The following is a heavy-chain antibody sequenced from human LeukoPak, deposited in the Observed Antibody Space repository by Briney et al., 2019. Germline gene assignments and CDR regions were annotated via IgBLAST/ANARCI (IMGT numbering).Heavy chain of an antibody. CDR3: ARDERYCSGGSCSDYGDYGGYFDY. J-gene: IGHJ4*02. D-gene: IGHD2-15*01. CDR1: GYTFTSYA. CDR2: INAGNGNT. V-gene: IGHV1-3*03. Sequence: ASVKVSCKASGYTFTSYAMHWVRQAPGQRLEWMGWINAGNGNTKYSQEFQGRVTITRDTSASTAYMELSSLRSEDMAVYYCARDERYCSGGSCSDYGDYGGYFDYWGQGTLVTVSS.